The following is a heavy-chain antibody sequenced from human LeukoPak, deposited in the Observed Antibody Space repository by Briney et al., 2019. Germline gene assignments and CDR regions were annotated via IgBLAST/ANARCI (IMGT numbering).Heavy chain of an antibody. Sequence: GGSLRLSCAASGFTFSSYAMHWVRQAPGKGLEWVAVISYDGSNKYYADSVKGRFTISRDNSKNTLYLQMNSLRAEDTAVYYCAKDGEMATIAEIDYWGQGTLVTVSS. CDR3: AKDGEMATIAEIDY. CDR1: GFTFSSYA. CDR2: ISYDGSNK. V-gene: IGHV3-30*04. J-gene: IGHJ4*02. D-gene: IGHD5-24*01.